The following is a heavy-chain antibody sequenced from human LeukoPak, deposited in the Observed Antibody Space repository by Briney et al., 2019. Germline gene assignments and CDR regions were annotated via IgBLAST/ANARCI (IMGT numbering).Heavy chain of an antibody. CDR3: ARHGHDFTLDY. Sequence: SETLSLTCAVSGYSISSGFYWGCIRQPPGKGLEWIGSIYHSGSTYYNPSLKSRVTISVDTSKNQFSLKLSSVTAADTAVHYCARHGHDFTLDYWGQGTLVTVSS. V-gene: IGHV4-38-2*01. D-gene: IGHD3-3*01. J-gene: IGHJ4*02. CDR2: IYHSGST. CDR1: GYSISSGFY.